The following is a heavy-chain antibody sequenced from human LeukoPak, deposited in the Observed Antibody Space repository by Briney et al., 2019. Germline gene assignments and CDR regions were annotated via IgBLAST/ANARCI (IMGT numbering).Heavy chain of an antibody. CDR1: GGSVSSAGYY. CDR2: IYYLETT. CDR3: VRERWAVEDLYYAFDI. Sequence: PSETLSLTCIVSGGSVSSAGYYWSWIRQPPGKGLEWIGYIYYLETTNYNPSLKSRVTLSVDTSRNQFSLRLNSVTAADTAVYFCVRERWAVEDLYYAFDIWGHGTMVTVSS. J-gene: IGHJ3*02. D-gene: IGHD1-1*01. V-gene: IGHV4-61*08.